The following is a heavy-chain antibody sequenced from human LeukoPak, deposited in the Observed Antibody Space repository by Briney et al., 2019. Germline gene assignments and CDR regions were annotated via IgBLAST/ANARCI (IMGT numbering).Heavy chain of an antibody. CDR3: ARVGERGYSGYDYGGKNDY. Sequence: PSETLSLTCTVSGYSISSGYYWGWIRQPPGKGLEWIGSIYHSGSTYYNPSLKSRVTISVDTSKNQFSLELSSVTAADTAVYYCARVGERGYSGYDYGGKNDYWGQGTLVTVSS. V-gene: IGHV4-38-2*02. D-gene: IGHD5-12*01. J-gene: IGHJ4*02. CDR2: IYHSGST. CDR1: GYSISSGYY.